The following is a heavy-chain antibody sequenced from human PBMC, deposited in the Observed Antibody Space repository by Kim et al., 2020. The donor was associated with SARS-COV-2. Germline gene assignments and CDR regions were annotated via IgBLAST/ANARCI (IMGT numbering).Heavy chain of an antibody. CDR3: ARDHGLWFGALLEGFDY. J-gene: IGHJ4*02. V-gene: IGHV3-30-3*01. CDR2: ISYDGSNK. D-gene: IGHD3-10*01. Sequence: GGSLRLSCAASGFTFSSYAMHWVRQAPGKGLEWVAVISYDGSNKYYADSVKGRFTISRDNSKNTLYLQMNSLRAEDTAVYYCARDHGLWFGALLEGFDYWGQGALVTVSS. CDR1: GFTFSSYA.